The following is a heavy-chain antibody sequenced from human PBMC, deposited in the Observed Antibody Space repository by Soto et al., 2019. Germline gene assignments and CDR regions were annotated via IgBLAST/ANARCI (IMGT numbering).Heavy chain of an antibody. CDR3: ARRDSDDAFDI. D-gene: IGHD2-15*01. CDR1: GGSISSGGYY. CDR2: IYYSGST. V-gene: IGHV4-31*03. J-gene: IGHJ3*02. Sequence: PSETLSLTCTVSGGSISSGGYYWSWIRQHPGKGLEWIGYIYYSGSTYYNPSLKSRVTISVDTSKNQFSLKLSSVTAADTAVYYCARRDSDDAFDIWGQGTMVTVSS.